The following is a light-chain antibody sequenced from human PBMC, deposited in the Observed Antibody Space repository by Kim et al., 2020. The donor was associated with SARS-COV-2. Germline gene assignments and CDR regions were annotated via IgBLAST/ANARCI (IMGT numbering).Light chain of an antibody. CDR3: QAWDSSTVV. J-gene: IGLJ2*01. V-gene: IGLV3-1*01. Sequence: SVSPGQTASITCSGDKLGDKYACWYQQKPGQSPVLVIYQDSKRPSGIPERFSGSNSGNTATLTISGTQAMDEADYYCQAWDSSTVVFGGGTKLTIL. CDR2: QDS. CDR1: KLGDKY.